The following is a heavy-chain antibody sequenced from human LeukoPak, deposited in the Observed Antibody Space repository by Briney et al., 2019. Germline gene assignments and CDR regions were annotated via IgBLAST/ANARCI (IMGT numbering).Heavy chain of an antibody. J-gene: IGHJ6*03. CDR2: IIPIFATT. Sequence: ASVKVSCKTSGGTFSSFAIAWVRQAPGQGPEWMAGIIPIFATTNYAQEFQGRVSLTADESTSTVYMELSSLRYDDTAVYYCARGPPLTFDHTPEGYYHYYMDVWGEGTTVTISS. V-gene: IGHV1-69*13. CDR3: ARGPPLTFDHTPEGYYHYYMDV. D-gene: IGHD1-14*01. CDR1: GGTFSSFA.